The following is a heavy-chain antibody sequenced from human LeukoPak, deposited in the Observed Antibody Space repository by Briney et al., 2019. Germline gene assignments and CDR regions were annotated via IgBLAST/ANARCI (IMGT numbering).Heavy chain of an antibody. Sequence: GGSLRLSCAASGFTFSSYGMHWVRQAPGKGLEWVSYIRSSGSTIYYADSVKGRFTISRDNAKNSLYLQMNSLRAEDTAVYYCAREQWPLFDYWGQGTLVTVSS. CDR3: AREQWPLFDY. CDR2: IRSSGSTI. CDR1: GFTFSSYG. V-gene: IGHV3-48*04. D-gene: IGHD6-19*01. J-gene: IGHJ4*02.